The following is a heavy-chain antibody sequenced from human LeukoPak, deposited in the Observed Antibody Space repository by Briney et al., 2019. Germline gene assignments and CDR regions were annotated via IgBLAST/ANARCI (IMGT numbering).Heavy chain of an antibody. CDR2: ISSSSSYI. J-gene: IGHJ6*03. D-gene: IGHD3-22*01. CDR3: ARVRSLYYYDSSGYYYYYYMDV. CDR1: GFTFSSYS. V-gene: IGHV3-21*01. Sequence: PGGSLRLSCAASGFTFSSYSMNWVRQAPGKGLEWVSSISSSSSYIYYADSVKGRFTISRDNAKNSLYLQMNSLRAEDTAVYYCARVRSLYYYDSSGYYYYYYMDVWGKGTTVTVSS.